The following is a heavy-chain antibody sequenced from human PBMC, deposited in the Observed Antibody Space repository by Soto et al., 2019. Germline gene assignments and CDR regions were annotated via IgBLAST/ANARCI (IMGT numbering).Heavy chain of an antibody. CDR3: AVEVWGTEIRDFDY. Sequence: QVQLVESGGGVVQPGRSLRLSCAASGLTFSRYAMHWVRQAPGKGLQWVAVISYDGSGKYYADSVKGRFTISRDNSKNTLFLQMNSLRTEDTALYYCAVEVWGTEIRDFDYWGQGTLVTVSS. CDR2: ISYDGSGK. D-gene: IGHD3-16*01. CDR1: GLTFSRYA. V-gene: IGHV3-30*03. J-gene: IGHJ4*02.